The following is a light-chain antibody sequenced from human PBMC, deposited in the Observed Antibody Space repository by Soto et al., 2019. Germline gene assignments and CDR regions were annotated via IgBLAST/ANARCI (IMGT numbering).Light chain of an antibody. Sequence: LTQSPSFLSASVGDRVTITCRASQGVSSNVAWYQLKPGKAPNLLIYTASTLQSGVPSRFSGSGSGTEFTLTISSLQPGDSATYYCQQANSYPLTFGGGTKVEIK. V-gene: IGKV1-9*01. J-gene: IGKJ4*01. CDR3: QQANSYPLT. CDR1: QGVSSN. CDR2: TAS.